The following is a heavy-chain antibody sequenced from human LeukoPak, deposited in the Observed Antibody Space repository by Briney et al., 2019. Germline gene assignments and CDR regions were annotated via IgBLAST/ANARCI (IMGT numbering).Heavy chain of an antibody. CDR1: GFTFDDYA. Sequence: PGGSLRLSCAASGFTFDDYAMHWVRQAPGKGLQWVSYISWNSGTIAYADSVKGRFTISRDNAKNSLYLQMNSLRAEDTALYYCAKGDSEYSGSHLDYWGQGTLVTVSS. CDR2: ISWNSGTI. CDR3: AKGDSEYSGSHLDY. V-gene: IGHV3-9*01. J-gene: IGHJ4*02. D-gene: IGHD5-12*01.